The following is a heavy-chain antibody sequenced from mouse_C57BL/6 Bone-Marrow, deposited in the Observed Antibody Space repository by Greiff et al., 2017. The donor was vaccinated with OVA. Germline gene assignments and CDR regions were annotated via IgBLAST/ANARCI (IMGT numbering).Heavy chain of an antibody. CDR3: ASLGSSYVGFAY. Sequence: EVKLMESGGGLVQPGGSLKLSCAASGFTFSDYGMAWVRQAPRKGPEWVAFISNLAYSIYYADTVTGRFTISRENAKNTLYLEMSSLRSEDTAMYYCASLGSSYVGFAYWGQGTLVTVSA. D-gene: IGHD1-1*01. CDR2: ISNLAYSI. CDR1: GFTFSDYG. J-gene: IGHJ3*01. V-gene: IGHV5-15*01.